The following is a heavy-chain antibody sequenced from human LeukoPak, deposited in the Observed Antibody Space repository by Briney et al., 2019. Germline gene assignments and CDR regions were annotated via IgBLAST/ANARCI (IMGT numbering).Heavy chain of an antibody. CDR3: ARDPPPTYSSSWYVPFDY. J-gene: IGHJ4*02. CDR2: ISYSSNYI. D-gene: IGHD6-13*01. CDR1: GFTFSSYS. V-gene: IGHV3-21*01. Sequence: GGSLRLSCAASGFTFSSYSMNWVRQAPGKGLEWVSSISYSSNYISYADSVKGRFTISRDNAKNSLYLQMNSLRAEDTAVYYCARDPPPTYSSSWYVPFDYWGQGTLVTVSS.